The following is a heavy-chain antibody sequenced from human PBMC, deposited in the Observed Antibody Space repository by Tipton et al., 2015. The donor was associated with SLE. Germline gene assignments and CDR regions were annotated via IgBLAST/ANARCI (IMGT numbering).Heavy chain of an antibody. V-gene: IGHV4-59*01. CDR2: ISDGGGT. Sequence: TLSLTCSVSGGSISTNYWIWIRQPPGKGLEWIGYISDGGGTSYNPSLKSRVTISVDTSKNRFSLNLSSVTAADTAVYYCARVRRDSSSWGLDYWGQGTLITVSS. CDR1: GGSISTNY. D-gene: IGHD6-13*01. CDR3: ARVRRDSSSWGLDY. J-gene: IGHJ4*02.